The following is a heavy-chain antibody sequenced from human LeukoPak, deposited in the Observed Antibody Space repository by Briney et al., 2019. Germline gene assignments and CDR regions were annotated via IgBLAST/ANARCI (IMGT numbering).Heavy chain of an antibody. J-gene: IGHJ4*02. CDR1: GFTFSDYY. CDR3: ARLSEIAAAGTVDY. V-gene: IGHV3-11*06. CDR2: ISTSSSST. Sequence: GGSLRLSCAASGFTFSDYYMSWMRQVPGKGLEWVSYISTSSSSTIYADSVKGRFTISRDNAKNSLYLQMNSLRADDTAVYYCARLSEIAAAGTVDYWGQGTLVTVSS. D-gene: IGHD6-13*01.